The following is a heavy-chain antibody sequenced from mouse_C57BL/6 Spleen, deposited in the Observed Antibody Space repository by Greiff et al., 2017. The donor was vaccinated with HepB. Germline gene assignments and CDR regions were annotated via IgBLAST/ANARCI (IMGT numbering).Heavy chain of an antibody. Sequence: VKLMESGAELVRPGTSVKLSCKASGYTFTSYWMHWVKQRPGQGLEWIGVIDPSDSYTNYNQKFKGKATLTVDTSSSTAYMQLSSLTSEDSAVYYCARRAYYSNYAMDYWGQGTSVTVSS. CDR3: ARRAYYSNYAMDY. CDR2: IDPSDSYT. J-gene: IGHJ4*01. V-gene: IGHV1-59*01. CDR1: GYTFTSYW. D-gene: IGHD2-5*01.